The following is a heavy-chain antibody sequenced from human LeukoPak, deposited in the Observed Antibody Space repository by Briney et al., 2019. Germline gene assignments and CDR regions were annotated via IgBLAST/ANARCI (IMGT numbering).Heavy chain of an antibody. CDR3: ARGYSYGRN. D-gene: IGHD5-18*01. CDR1: GFTFDDYA. J-gene: IGHJ4*02. Sequence: PGRSLRLSCAASGFTFDDYAMHWVRQAPGKGLEWVSGISWNSGSIGYADSVKGRFTISRDNAKNSLYLQMNSLRAEDTAVYYCARGYSYGRNWGQGTLVTVSS. CDR2: ISWNSGSI. V-gene: IGHV3-9*01.